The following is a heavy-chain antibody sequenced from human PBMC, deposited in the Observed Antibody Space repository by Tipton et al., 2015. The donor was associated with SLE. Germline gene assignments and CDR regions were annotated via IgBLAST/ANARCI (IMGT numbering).Heavy chain of an antibody. Sequence: SLRLSCAASGFTFSSYAMHWVRQAPGKGLEWVAVISYDGSNKYYADSVKGRFTISRDNSKSTLYLQMNSLRAEDTAVYYCANLGGQGQIDYWGQGTLVTVSS. CDR1: GFTFSSYA. CDR3: ANLGGQGQIDY. J-gene: IGHJ4*02. V-gene: IGHV3-30-3*01. CDR2: ISYDGSNK. D-gene: IGHD3-16*01.